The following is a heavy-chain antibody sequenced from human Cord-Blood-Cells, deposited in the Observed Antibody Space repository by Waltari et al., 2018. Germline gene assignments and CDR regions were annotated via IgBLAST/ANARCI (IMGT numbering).Heavy chain of an antibody. J-gene: IGHJ4*02. CDR2: IKQDGSEK. CDR1: GFPFRSHW. Sequence: EVQLVESGGGLVQPGGSLRLSCAASGFPFRSHWMSWGRQAPGKGLEWVANIKQDGSEKYYVDSVKGRFTISRDNAKNSLYLQMNSLRAEDTAVYYCAREGVVGGGFDYWGQGTLVTVSS. D-gene: IGHD3-16*01. CDR3: AREGVVGGGFDY. V-gene: IGHV3-7*01.